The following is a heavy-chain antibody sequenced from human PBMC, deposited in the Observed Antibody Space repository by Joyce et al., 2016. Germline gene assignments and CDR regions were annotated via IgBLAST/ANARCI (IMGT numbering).Heavy chain of an antibody. Sequence: QVHLVQSGAEVKKPGASVKVSCKASGYTFTNYALHWVGQAPGQRLEWMGWINTGTGKTEYSQKFQGRVTITRDTSATTAYMELSSLRSEDTAVYYCARALERITIFGVVMTPFDPWGQGTLVAASS. CDR1: GYTFTNYA. J-gene: IGHJ5*02. D-gene: IGHD3-3*01. CDR3: ARALERITIFGVVMTPFDP. V-gene: IGHV1-3*04. CDR2: INTGTGKT.